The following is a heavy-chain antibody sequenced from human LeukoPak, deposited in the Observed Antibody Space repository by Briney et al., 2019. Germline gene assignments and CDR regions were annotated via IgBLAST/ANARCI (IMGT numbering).Heavy chain of an antibody. J-gene: IGHJ4*02. CDR1: GGSFSGYY. Sequence: SSETLSLTCAVYGGSFSGYYWSWIRRPPGKGLEWIGEINHSGSTNYNPSLKSRVTISVDTSKNQFSLKLSSVTAADTAVYYCARGKSIFGVAVPFDYWGQGTLVTVSS. CDR2: INHSGST. D-gene: IGHD3-3*01. CDR3: ARGKSIFGVAVPFDY. V-gene: IGHV4-34*01.